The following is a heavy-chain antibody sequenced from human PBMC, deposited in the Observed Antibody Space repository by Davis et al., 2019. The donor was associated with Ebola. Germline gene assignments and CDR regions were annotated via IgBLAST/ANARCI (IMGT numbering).Heavy chain of an antibody. D-gene: IGHD2-15*01. V-gene: IGHV1-3*01. CDR2: CNADHGDT. Sequence: ASSVKVSCKTSRYTFSSYVIHWVRLAPGQGIEWMGWCNADHGDTKYSQKLQGRVTITRDTSASTAYMALRSLRSQDTAVYYCAIIVDPLVWELVDVWGQGTTVIVSS. CDR1: RYTFSSYV. J-gene: IGHJ6*02. CDR3: AIIVDPLVWELVDV.